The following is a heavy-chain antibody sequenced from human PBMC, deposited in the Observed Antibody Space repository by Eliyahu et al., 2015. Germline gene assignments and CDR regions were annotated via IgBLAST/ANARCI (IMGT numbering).Heavy chain of an antibody. CDR1: GFIFSDSA. Sequence: QVQLVESGGGVVQPGRSLRLSCAASGFIFSDSAMXWVRQAPGKGLGWVAIIWYDGSNQYYADSVKGRFTISRDNSKNTVSLQMNSLRGEDTAIYYCARDHDYSGNYLEDWGQGTLVAVSS. CDR3: ARDHDYSGNYLED. V-gene: IGHV3-33*01. CDR2: IWYDGSNQ. J-gene: IGHJ4*02. D-gene: IGHD4-23*01.